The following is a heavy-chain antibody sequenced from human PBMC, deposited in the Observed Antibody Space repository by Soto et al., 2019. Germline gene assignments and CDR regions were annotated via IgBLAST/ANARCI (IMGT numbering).Heavy chain of an antibody. D-gene: IGHD3-10*01. V-gene: IGHV4-59*01. CDR2: IYYSGST. CDR1: GASISNYF. J-gene: IGHJ4*02. CDR3: AASGSSGQFEH. Sequence: SETLSLTCNVSGASISNYFWNWIRQSPGKGLEWIGYIYYSGSTYYNPSLKSRVTISVDTSKRQFSLKLSSVTAADTAVYYCAASGSSGQFEHWGQGTLVTVSS.